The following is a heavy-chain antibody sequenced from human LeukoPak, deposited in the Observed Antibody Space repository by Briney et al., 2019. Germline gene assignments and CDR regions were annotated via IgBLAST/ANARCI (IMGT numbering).Heavy chain of an antibody. V-gene: IGHV3-7*01. Sequence: GGFLRLSCAASGFTFSSYWMSWVRQAPGKGLEWVANIKQDGSEKYYVDSVKGRFTISRDNAKNSLYLQMNSLRAEDTAVYYCASLDGNAWWHYWGQGTLVTVSS. CDR2: IKQDGSEK. CDR1: GFTFSSYW. CDR3: ASLDGNAWWHY. D-gene: IGHD2-15*01. J-gene: IGHJ4*02.